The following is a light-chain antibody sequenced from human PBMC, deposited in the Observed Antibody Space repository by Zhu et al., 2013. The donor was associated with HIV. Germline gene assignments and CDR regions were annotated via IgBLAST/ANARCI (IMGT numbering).Light chain of an antibody. CDR2: GAT. V-gene: IGKV3-20*01. CDR3: QQYGTFPFT. J-gene: IGKJ3*01. CDR1: QSVSSDY. Sequence: EFVLTQSPGTLSLSPGERAILSCRASQSVSSDYLAWYQHKPGQAPRLLISGATTRAAGIPDRISGSGSGTDFTLTISRLEPEDFGVYYCQQYGTFPFTFGPGTKVDIK.